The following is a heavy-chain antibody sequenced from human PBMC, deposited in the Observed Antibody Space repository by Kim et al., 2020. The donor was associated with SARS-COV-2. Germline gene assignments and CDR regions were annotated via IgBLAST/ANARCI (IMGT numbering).Heavy chain of an antibody. Sequence: GRFTTSRDNSKNTLYLQMNSLRAEDTAVYYCAKDPRAAPYYGGNSGYFDYWGQGTLVTVSS. D-gene: IGHD4-17*01. V-gene: IGHV3-30*02. CDR3: AKDPRAAPYYGGNSGYFDY. J-gene: IGHJ4*02.